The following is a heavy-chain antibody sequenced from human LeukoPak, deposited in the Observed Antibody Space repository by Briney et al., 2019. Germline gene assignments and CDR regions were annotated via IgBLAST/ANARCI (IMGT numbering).Heavy chain of an antibody. V-gene: IGHV3-48*01. CDR3: AKKQDYGDNHWYFDL. CDR1: GFTFSSYH. CDR2: ISSSSTSI. Sequence: PGGSLRLSCAATGFTFSSYHMHWVRQAPGKGLEWVSCISSSSTSIYYADSVKGRFTISRDNAENSLFLQMNTLRAEDTAVYYCAKKQDYGDNHWYFDLWGRGTLITVSS. D-gene: IGHD4-17*01. J-gene: IGHJ2*01.